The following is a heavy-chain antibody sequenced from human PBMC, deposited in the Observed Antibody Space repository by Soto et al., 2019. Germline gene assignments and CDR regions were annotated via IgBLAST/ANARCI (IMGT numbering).Heavy chain of an antibody. D-gene: IGHD4-17*01. CDR1: GFTFISYG. J-gene: IGHJ4*02. Sequence: QVQLVESGGGVVQPGRSLRLSCVASGFTFISYGMHWVRQAPGTGLEWVAFIWYDGSNTYYADSVKGRFTISRDNSKNTLYLQINSLRVEDTALYFCARDRYGDYVFDYWGQGTLVTVSS. CDR3: ARDRYGDYVFDY. V-gene: IGHV3-33*01. CDR2: IWYDGSNT.